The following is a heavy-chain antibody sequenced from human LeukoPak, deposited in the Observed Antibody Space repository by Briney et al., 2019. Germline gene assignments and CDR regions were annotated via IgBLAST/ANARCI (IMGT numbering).Heavy chain of an antibody. CDR1: GFTFSSYA. Sequence: GGSLRLSCAASGFTFSSYAMSWVRHAPGKGLEWDSAISGSGGSTNYAHSVNGRLTTSTDNTKNTLYLQMNSLGAEDTAVYYCAKFLGYSYGGFDYWGQGTLVTVSS. V-gene: IGHV3-23*01. D-gene: IGHD5-18*01. CDR2: ISGSGGST. CDR3: AKFLGYSYGGFDY. J-gene: IGHJ4*02.